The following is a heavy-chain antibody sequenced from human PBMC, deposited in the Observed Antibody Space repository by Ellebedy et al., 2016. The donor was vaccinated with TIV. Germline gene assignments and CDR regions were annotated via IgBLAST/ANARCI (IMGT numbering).Heavy chain of an antibody. D-gene: IGHD1-7*01. Sequence: GESLKISCAASGFAVSGNYMSWVRQAPGKGLECVSVIYSGGTTYYADSVKGRFTISRDNSKNTLYLQMNSLRTEDAAVYYCARDELRIHPTYNMDVWGQGTTVTVSS. J-gene: IGHJ6*02. V-gene: IGHV3-53*01. CDR2: IYSGGTT. CDR3: ARDELRIHPTYNMDV. CDR1: GFAVSGNY.